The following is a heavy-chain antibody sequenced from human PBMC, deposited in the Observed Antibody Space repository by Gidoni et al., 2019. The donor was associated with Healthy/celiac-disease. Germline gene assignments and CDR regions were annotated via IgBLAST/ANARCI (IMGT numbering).Heavy chain of an antibody. CDR1: S. Sequence: SMHWVRQAPGKGLEWMGGFDPEDGETIYAQKFQGRVTMTEDTSTDTAYMELSSLRSEDTAVYYCATAPAGRRWSSGWEGPFDYWGQGTLVTVSS. V-gene: IGHV1-24*01. D-gene: IGHD6-19*01. CDR3: ATAPAGRRWSSGWEGPFDY. J-gene: IGHJ4*02. CDR2: FDPEDGET.